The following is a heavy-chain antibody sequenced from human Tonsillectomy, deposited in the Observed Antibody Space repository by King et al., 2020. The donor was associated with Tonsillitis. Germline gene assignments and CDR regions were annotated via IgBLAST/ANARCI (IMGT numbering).Heavy chain of an antibody. CDR2: IKQDGSEK. D-gene: IGHD6-19*01. Sequence: GGGGGGRGGGRGVGCAACGVSGSSDWMSWVRQAPGKGLEGVANIKQDGSEKYYVDSVKGRFTISGDNAKNSRYLQMNSLSAEDTAVYYCARGGYSSGWYNYWGQGTLVTVSS. J-gene: IGHJ4*02. CDR1: GVSGSSDW. CDR3: ARGGYSSGWYNY. V-gene: IGHV3-7*03.